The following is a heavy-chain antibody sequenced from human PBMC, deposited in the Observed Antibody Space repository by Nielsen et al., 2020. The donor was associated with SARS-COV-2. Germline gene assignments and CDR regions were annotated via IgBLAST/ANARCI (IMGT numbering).Heavy chain of an antibody. CDR3: ARGDRPAFDP. CDR2: INHSGST. CDR1: GGSISSSNW. J-gene: IGHJ5*02. Sequence: SETLSLTCAVSGGSISSSNWWSWVRQPPGKGLEWIGEINHSGSTNYNPSLKSRVTISVDTSKNQFSLKLSSVTAADTAVYYCARGDRPAFDPWGQGTLVTVSS. D-gene: IGHD1-14*01. V-gene: IGHV4-4*02.